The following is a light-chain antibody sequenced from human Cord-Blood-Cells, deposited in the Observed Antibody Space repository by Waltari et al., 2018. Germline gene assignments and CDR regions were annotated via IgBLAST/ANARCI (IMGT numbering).Light chain of an antibody. J-gene: IGKJ2*03. CDR2: DAS. CDR1: QPINNY. CDR3: QQYDNLPYS. Sequence: DIQMTQPTSSVSASVGDRVTLTCPASQPINNYLNWYQQKPGKAPKLLIYDASNLETGVPSRFSGSGSGTDCTFTISSLQPEDIATYYCQQYDNLPYSFGQGTKLEIK. V-gene: IGKV1-33*01.